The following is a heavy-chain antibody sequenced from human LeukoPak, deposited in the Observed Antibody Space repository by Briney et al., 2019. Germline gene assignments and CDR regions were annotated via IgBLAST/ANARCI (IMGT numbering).Heavy chain of an antibody. J-gene: IGHJ4*02. Sequence: PGGSLRLSCAASGFTFSSYGMHWVRQAPGKGLEWVAFIRYDGSNKYYADSAKGRFTISRDNSKNTLYLQMNSLRAEDTAVYYCAKDRDYGDYYYFDYWGQGTLVTVSS. CDR2: IRYDGSNK. D-gene: IGHD4-17*01. CDR1: GFTFSSYG. CDR3: AKDRDYGDYYYFDY. V-gene: IGHV3-30*02.